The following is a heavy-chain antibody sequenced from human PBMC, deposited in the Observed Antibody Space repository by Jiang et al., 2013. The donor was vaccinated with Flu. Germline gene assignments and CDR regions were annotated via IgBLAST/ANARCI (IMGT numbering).Heavy chain of an antibody. D-gene: IGHD2-8*02. Sequence: YGINWVRQAPGQGLEWMGWISPYNGYTNYAQKLQGRVTLFTDTSTSTAYMELRSLRSDDTAVYYCARVSGGAPVYYFDYWGQGALVTVSS. CDR2: ISPYNGYT. J-gene: IGHJ4*02. V-gene: IGHV1-18*01. CDR1: YG. CDR3: ARVSGGAPVYYFDY.